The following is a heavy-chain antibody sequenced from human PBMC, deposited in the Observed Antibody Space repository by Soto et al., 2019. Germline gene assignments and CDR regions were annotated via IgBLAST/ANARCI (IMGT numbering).Heavy chain of an antibody. CDR2: IRSKAYGGTT. V-gene: IGHV3-49*04. D-gene: IGHD3-22*01. Sequence: PGGSLRLSCTASGFTFGDYAMSWVRQAPGKGLEWVGFIRSKAYGGTTEYAASVKGRFTISRDDSKSIAYLQMNSLKTEDTAVYYCTRDSLSYYYDSSGQGPFDIWGQGTMVTV. CDR3: TRDSLSYYYDSSGQGPFDI. CDR1: GFTFGDYA. J-gene: IGHJ3*02.